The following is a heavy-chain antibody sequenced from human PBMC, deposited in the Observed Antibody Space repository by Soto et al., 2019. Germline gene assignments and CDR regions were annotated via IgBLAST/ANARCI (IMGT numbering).Heavy chain of an antibody. CDR3: ARAHYGPSGYYFDS. Sequence: PGESLKISCKASGYSFSSYWIGWVRQIPGKGLEWMGIIFPDDSETRYSPSFQGKVSISVDKSITTAYLQWSSLKASDTAIYYCARAHYGPSGYYFDSWGQGTLVTVSS. D-gene: IGHD3-22*01. J-gene: IGHJ4*02. V-gene: IGHV5-51*01. CDR2: IFPDDSET. CDR1: GYSFSSYW.